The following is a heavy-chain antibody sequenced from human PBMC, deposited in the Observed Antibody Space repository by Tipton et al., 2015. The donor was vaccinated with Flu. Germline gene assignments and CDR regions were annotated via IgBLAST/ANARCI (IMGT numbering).Heavy chain of an antibody. Sequence: TLSLTCAVYGGSFSVYYWSWIRQPPGKGLEWIGEINHSGSTNYNPSLKSRVTISVDTSKNQFSPKLSSVTAADTAVYYCARGGRAPLRSSWSNAFDIWGQGTMVTVSS. J-gene: IGHJ3*02. CDR2: INHSGST. D-gene: IGHD6-13*01. V-gene: IGHV4-34*01. CDR3: ARGGRAPLRSSWSNAFDI. CDR1: GGSFSVYY.